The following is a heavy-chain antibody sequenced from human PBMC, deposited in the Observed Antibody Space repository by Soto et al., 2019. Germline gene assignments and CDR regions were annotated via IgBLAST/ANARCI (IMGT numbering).Heavy chain of an antibody. CDR2: IYYTGRT. D-gene: IGHD6-19*01. J-gene: IGHJ4*02. Sequence: QLQLQESGPGLVKPSETLSLTCTVSGGSISGSSYYWGWIRQPPGKGLEWIGAIYYTGRTYYKPSLKSRVTISVDTSKNQFSLKLNSVSAADTAVYDCASGGEGSIAVAGWGQGTLVTVSS. CDR1: GGSISGSSYY. CDR3: ASGGEGSIAVAG. V-gene: IGHV4-39*01.